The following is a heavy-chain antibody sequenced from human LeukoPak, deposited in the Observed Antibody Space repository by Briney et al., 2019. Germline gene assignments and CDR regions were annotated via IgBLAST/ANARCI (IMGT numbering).Heavy chain of an antibody. D-gene: IGHD6-13*01. CDR1: GFTFSSYA. V-gene: IGHV3-23*01. Sequence: GRSLRLSCAASGFTFSSYAMSWVRQAPGKGLEWVSAISSSGGSTYDAESVKGLFTISRDNSKNTLYLQMNSLRAEDTAVYYCAKVGDELVHHYYYSSGMDVWGQGTTVTVSS. CDR3: AKVGDELVHHYYYSSGMDV. J-gene: IGHJ6*02. CDR2: ISSSGGST.